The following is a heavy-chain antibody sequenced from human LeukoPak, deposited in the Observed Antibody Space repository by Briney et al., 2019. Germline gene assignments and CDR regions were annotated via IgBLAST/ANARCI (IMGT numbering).Heavy chain of an antibody. D-gene: IGHD5-18*01. J-gene: IGHJ4*02. CDR2: SNSNGETN. CDR3: ARQLGYSYGYAFDY. CDR1: RLTLSIYE. V-gene: IGHV3-48*03. Sequence: GRCLSLSRAASRLTLSIYEVGGVPEAPGKGVEWGSDSNSNGETNYYADSVKGRFTISSDNAKNSLYMQMNSLRAEDTAVYYCARQLGYSYGYAFDYWGQGTLVTVSS.